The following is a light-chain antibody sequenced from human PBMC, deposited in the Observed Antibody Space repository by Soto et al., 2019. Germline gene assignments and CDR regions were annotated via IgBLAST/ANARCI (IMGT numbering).Light chain of an antibody. CDR3: HQRQSWPRT. V-gene: IGKV3-15*01. Sequence: EIVMTEAPSTLSVSPWERATLSCRASQSVSINLAWYQQKPGQAPRLLIYGASTRATGIPARFSGSGSGTDYTLTISSLEPEDSAVYYCHQRQSWPRTFGQGTKVDI. J-gene: IGKJ1*01. CDR2: GAS. CDR1: QSVSIN.